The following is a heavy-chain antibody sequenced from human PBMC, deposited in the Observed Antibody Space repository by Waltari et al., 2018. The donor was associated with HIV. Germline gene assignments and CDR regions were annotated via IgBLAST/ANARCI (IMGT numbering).Heavy chain of an antibody. Sequence: QVQLRQWGAGLLRPSETMSLTCAVYGETFSGYYWSWIRQPPGKGLEWIGEINQSGRTNYNPSLKSRVTMSVDTSKNQFSLRLNFVTAADTAVYYCARVNQDGGNSEPRDYWGQGTLVTVSS. D-gene: IGHD2-21*02. CDR1: GETFSGYY. CDR3: ARVNQDGGNSEPRDY. V-gene: IGHV4-34*01. J-gene: IGHJ4*02. CDR2: INQSGRT.